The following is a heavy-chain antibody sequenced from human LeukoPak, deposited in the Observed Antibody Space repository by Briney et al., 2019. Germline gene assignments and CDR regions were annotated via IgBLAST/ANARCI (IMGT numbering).Heavy chain of an antibody. J-gene: IGHJ5*01. D-gene: IGHD6-19*01. V-gene: IGHV3-23*01. CDR1: GFTFITYG. Sequence: GGTLRLSCVASGFTFITYGMSWVRQAPGKGLEWVSGISGHGGSTDYADSVKGHFTISRDNSKNTLYQQMNSLRPEDTAVYYCARDQQNGYSSGWSFDSWGQGTLVTVSS. CDR3: ARDQQNGYSSGWSFDS. CDR2: ISGHGGST.